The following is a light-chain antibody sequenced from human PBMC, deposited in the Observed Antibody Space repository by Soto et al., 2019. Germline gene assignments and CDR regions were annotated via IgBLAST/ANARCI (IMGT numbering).Light chain of an antibody. Sequence: DIQMTQSPSTLSASVGDRVTITCRASQSISSWLAWYQQKPGKAPKLLIYKASSLESGVPSRFSGSGSGTEFTLTISSLHPDDFATYSCQQYNSYWTFGQGTKV. V-gene: IGKV1-5*03. CDR3: QQYNSYWT. CDR2: KAS. J-gene: IGKJ1*01. CDR1: QSISSW.